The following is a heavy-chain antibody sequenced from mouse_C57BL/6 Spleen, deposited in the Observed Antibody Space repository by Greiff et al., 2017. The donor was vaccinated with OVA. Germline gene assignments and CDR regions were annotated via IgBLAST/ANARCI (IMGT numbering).Heavy chain of an antibody. CDR1: GYTFTDYY. J-gene: IGHJ2*01. CDR2: INPNNGGT. CDR3: ARRGEEFDY. Sequence: VQLQQSGPELVKPGASVKISCKASGYTFTDYYMNWVKQSHGKSLEWIGDINPNNGGTSYNQKFKGKATLTVDKSSSTAYMELRSLTSEDSAVYYCARRGEEFDYWGQGTTLTVSS. V-gene: IGHV1-26*01.